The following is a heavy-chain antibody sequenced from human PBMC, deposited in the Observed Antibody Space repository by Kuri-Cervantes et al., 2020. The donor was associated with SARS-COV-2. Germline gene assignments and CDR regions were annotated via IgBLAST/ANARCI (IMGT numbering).Heavy chain of an antibody. CDR2: ISSSSSYI. J-gene: IGHJ4*02. D-gene: IGHD3-10*01. Sequence: GESLKISCAASGFTFSSYSMNWVRQAPGKGLEWVSSISSSSSYIYYADSVKGRFTISRDNAKNSLYLQMNSLRAEDTAVYYCGDGFGEFIWGQGTLVTVSS. CDR3: GDGFGEFI. V-gene: IGHV3-21*01. CDR1: GFTFSSYS.